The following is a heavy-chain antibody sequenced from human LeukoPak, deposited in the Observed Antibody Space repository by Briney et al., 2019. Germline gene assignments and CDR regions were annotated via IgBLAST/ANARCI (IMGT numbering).Heavy chain of an antibody. CDR1: GFTFSNYA. CDR3: VKQDGGLGRPDH. D-gene: IGHD1-1*01. Sequence: GGSLRLSCAASGFTFSNYAFHWVRQAPGKGLECVSAISSNGDSTYYADSVKGRFTISRDNSKNTLYLQMSSLRTEDTAVYYCVKQDGGLGRPDHWGQGTLVTVSS. CDR2: ISSNGDST. V-gene: IGHV3-64D*06. J-gene: IGHJ4*02.